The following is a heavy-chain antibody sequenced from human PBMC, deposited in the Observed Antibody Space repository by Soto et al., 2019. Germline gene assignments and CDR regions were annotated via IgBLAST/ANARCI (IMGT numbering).Heavy chain of an antibody. J-gene: IGHJ5*02. CDR1: GFTFSSYS. CDR2: ISSSSSYI. V-gene: IGHV3-21*01. CDR3: ARDYAGTGWFDP. Sequence: EVQLVESGGGLVKPGGSLRLSCAASGFTFSSYSMNWVRQAPGKGLEWVSSISSSSSYIYYADSVKGRFTISRDNAKNSLYLQMNSLRAEYTAVYYCARDYAGTGWFDPWGQGTLVTVSS. D-gene: IGHD1-7*01.